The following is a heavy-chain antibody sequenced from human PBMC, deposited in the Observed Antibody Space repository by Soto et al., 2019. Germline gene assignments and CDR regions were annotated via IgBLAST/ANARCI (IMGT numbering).Heavy chain of an antibody. J-gene: IGHJ6*02. CDR3: ARDYFVYCGGECRLSYYYGMDV. CDR1: AFTFSSYN. Sequence: GGSLRLSCAASAFTFSSYNMNWVRQAPGKGLEWVSSISSSSSYIYYADAVNGRFTISRDNAKNSLYLQLNSLRAEDTAVYYCARDYFVYCGGECRLSYYYGMDVWGQGTTVTVSS. V-gene: IGHV3-21*01. CDR2: ISSSSSYI. D-gene: IGHD2-21*01.